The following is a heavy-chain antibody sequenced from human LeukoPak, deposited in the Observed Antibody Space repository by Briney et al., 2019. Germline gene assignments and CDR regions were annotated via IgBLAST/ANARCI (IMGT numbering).Heavy chain of an antibody. Sequence: GGSLRLSCAASGFTFRSYGMHWVRQAPGKGLEWVTYIRYDGSKEYYADSVKGRFTISRDNSKNTLYLQMNSLRAEDTAVYYCAKSVEWLDVILDYWGQGTLVTVSS. V-gene: IGHV3-30*02. CDR3: AKSVEWLDVILDY. CDR2: IRYDGSKE. D-gene: IGHD6-19*01. CDR1: GFTFRSYG. J-gene: IGHJ4*02.